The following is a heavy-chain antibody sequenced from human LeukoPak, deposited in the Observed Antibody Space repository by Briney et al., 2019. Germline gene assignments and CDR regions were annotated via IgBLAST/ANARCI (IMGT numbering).Heavy chain of an antibody. D-gene: IGHD5-18*01. Sequence: GGSLRLSCAASTFTFSDYYMSWIRQAPGKGLEWVSHISSSGSFIYYADSVKDRSTISRDNAKNSLDLQMNSLRDVDTAIYYCARAGGGGYNYGLDYWGQGILVAVSS. V-gene: IGHV3-11*04. CDR2: ISSSGSFI. CDR1: TFTFSDYY. J-gene: IGHJ4*02. CDR3: ARAGGGGYNYGLDY.